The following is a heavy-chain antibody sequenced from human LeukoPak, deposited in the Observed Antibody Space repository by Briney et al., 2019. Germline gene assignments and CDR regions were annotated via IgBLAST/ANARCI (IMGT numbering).Heavy chain of an antibody. V-gene: IGHV3-21*01. D-gene: IGHD5-18*01. CDR3: ARGVDTAMVAGDAFGI. Sequence: GGSLRLSCAASGFTFSSYSMNWVRQAPGKGLEWVSSISSSSSYIYYADSVKGRFTISRDNAKNSLYLQMNSLRAEDTAVYYCARGVDTAMVAGDAFGIWGQGTMVTVSS. CDR1: GFTFSSYS. CDR2: ISSSSSYI. J-gene: IGHJ3*02.